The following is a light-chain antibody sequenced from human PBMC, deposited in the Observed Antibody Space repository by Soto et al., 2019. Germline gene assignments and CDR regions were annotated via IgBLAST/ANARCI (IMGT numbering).Light chain of an antibody. CDR1: QDIGND. CDR3: LQVFNFPRA. Sequence: AIQMTQSPSSLAGSVGDRLTITCRASQDIGNDLGWYQQKPGTAPKLLIYAASSLQSGVSSRFSGSGSGTEFTLTISSLQPEDFATYYCLQVFNFPRAFGQGTKVDIK. V-gene: IGKV1-6*02. J-gene: IGKJ1*01. CDR2: AAS.